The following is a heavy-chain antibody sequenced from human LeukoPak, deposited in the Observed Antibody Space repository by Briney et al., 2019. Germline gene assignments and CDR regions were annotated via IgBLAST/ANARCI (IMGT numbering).Heavy chain of an antibody. CDR1: GNSVSSDDHF. D-gene: IGHD3-9*01. J-gene: IGHJ4*02. CDR3: ARAPFDILTGYFLFDS. Sequence: SETLSLTCAVSGNSVSSDDHFWSWIRQPPGRGLEWIGYIYHRGSTSYNPSLRSQVTVSLDKSRNQFSLTLYSVTAADTAVYYCARAPFDILTGYFLFDSWGQGTLITVSS. V-gene: IGHV4-30-2*01. CDR2: IYHRGST.